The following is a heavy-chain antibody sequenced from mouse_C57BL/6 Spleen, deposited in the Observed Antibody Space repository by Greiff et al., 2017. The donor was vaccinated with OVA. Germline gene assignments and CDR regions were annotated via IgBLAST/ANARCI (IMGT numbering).Heavy chain of an antibody. J-gene: IGHJ3*01. CDR3: TRSKGNSFAY. Sequence: QVQLKQSGAELVRPGASVTLSCKASGYTFTDYEMHWVKQTPVHGLEWIGAIDPETGGTVYNQKFKGKAILTADKSSSTAYMELRSLTSEDSAVYYCTRSKGNSFAYWGQGTLVTVSA. D-gene: IGHD2-1*01. CDR1: GYTFTDYE. V-gene: IGHV1-15*01. CDR2: IDPETGGT.